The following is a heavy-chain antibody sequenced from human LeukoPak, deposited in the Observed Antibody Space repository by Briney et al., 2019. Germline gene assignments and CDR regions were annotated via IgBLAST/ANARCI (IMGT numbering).Heavy chain of an antibody. Sequence: PGGSLRLSCAASGFTFSSYGMHWVRQAPGKGLEWVAVIWYDGSNKYYADSVKGRFTISRDNSKNTLYLQMNSLRAEDTAVYYCARDVRSSTSCYDLVGYGMDVWGQGTTVTVSS. D-gene: IGHD2-2*01. V-gene: IGHV3-33*01. CDR2: IWYDGSNK. J-gene: IGHJ6*02. CDR1: GFTFSSYG. CDR3: ARDVRSSTSCYDLVGYGMDV.